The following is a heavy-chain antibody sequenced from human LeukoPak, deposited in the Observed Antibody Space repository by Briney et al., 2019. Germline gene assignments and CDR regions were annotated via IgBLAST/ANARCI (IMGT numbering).Heavy chain of an antibody. J-gene: IGHJ3*02. D-gene: IGHD2-2*02. CDR3: ARAPQHYCSSTSCYKDDAFDI. CDR2: IYHSGST. Sequence: TSETLSLTCTVSGGSISSGGYYWSWIRQPPGKGLEWIGYIYHSGSTYYNPSLKSRVTISVDRSKNQFSLKLSPVTAADTAVYYCARAPQHYCSSTSCYKDDAFDIWGQGTMVTVSS. V-gene: IGHV4-30-2*01. CDR1: GGSISSGGYY.